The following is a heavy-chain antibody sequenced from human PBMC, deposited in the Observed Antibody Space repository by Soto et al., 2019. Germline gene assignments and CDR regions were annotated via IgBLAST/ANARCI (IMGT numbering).Heavy chain of an antibody. CDR1: GFTFSNYW. CDR3: ARGTSFDFDDNAYYAH. J-gene: IGHJ4*02. V-gene: IGHV3-7*03. D-gene: IGHD3-22*01. CDR2: IKQDGSEK. Sequence: GGSLRLSCAASGFTFSNYWMSWVRQAPGKGLEWVASIKQDGSEKYYVDSVKGRFTISRDDTKNSLYLQMNSLRAEDTAMYYCARGTSFDFDDNAYYAHWGQGTLVTVSS.